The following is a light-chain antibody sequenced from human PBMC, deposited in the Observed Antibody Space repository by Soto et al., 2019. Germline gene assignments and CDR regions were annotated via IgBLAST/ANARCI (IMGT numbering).Light chain of an antibody. CDR2: GAS. CDR3: QQNSNWQGT. V-gene: IGKV3D-11*02. CDR1: QSISTY. Sequence: EIVLTQSPATLSLSPGDRATLSCRASQSISTYVNWFQQKPGQPPRLLIYGASSRVTGIPDRISGSGSGTDFTLTISSLEPGDSAVYYCQQNSNWQGTFRHGTKL. J-gene: IGKJ1*01.